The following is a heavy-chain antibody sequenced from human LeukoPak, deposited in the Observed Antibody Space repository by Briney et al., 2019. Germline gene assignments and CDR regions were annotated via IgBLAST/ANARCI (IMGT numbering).Heavy chain of an antibody. D-gene: IGHD4-17*01. V-gene: IGHV4-34*01. CDR2: INHSGST. J-gene: IGHJ4*02. CDR1: GGSSSGYY. CDR3: ARILYGDYGDISGYYFDY. Sequence: SETLSLTCAVYGGSSSGYYWSWIRQPPGKGLEWIGEINHSGSTNYNPSLKSRVTISVDTSKNQFSLKLSSVTAADTAVYYCARILYGDYGDISGYYFDYWGQGTLVTVSS.